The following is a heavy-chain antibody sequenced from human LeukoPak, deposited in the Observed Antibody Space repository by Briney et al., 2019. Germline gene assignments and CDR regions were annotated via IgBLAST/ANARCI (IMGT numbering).Heavy chain of an antibody. Sequence: PGGSLRLSCAASGFTFSSHWMTWVRQAPGKGLEWVANIKEDGSEKYYVDSVEGRFTISRDNAKNSLYLQMNSLRAEDTAVYYCARDPTYYYDSSGYTFDYWGQGTLVTVSS. J-gene: IGHJ4*02. D-gene: IGHD3-22*01. CDR3: ARDPTYYYDSSGYTFDY. V-gene: IGHV3-7*01. CDR1: GFTFSSHW. CDR2: IKEDGSEK.